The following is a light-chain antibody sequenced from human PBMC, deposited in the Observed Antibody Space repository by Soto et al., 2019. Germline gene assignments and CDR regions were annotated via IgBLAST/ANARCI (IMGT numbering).Light chain of an antibody. J-gene: IGKJ1*01. Sequence: EIVMKQSPATLSVSPGERVLLSCRASQSVDISLAWYQQKPGQATRLLIYGASTRATDMPGTFSGRGSGTEFTLTITSLRPEEFGVYYCQQYRSWPRTVGQGTKVDIK. V-gene: IGKV3-15*01. CDR2: GAS. CDR3: QQYRSWPRT. CDR1: QSVDIS.